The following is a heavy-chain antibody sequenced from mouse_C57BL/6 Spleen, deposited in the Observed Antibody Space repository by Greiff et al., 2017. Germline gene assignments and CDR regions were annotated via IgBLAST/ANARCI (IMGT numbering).Heavy chain of an antibody. CDR3: ARGYDDFSYAMDY. Sequence: VKLMESGPELVKPGASVKISCKASGYAFSSSWMNWVKQRPGKGLEWIGRIYPGDGDTNYNGKFKGKATLTADKSSSTAYMQLSSLTSEDSAVYFCARGYDDFSYAMDYWGQGTSVTVSS. CDR2: IYPGDGDT. V-gene: IGHV1-82*01. J-gene: IGHJ4*01. D-gene: IGHD2-12*01. CDR1: GYAFSSSW.